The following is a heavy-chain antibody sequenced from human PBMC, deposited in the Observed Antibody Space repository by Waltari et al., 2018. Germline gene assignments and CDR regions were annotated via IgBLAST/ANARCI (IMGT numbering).Heavy chain of an antibody. Sequence: QVQLVQSGAEVKKPGSSVKVSCKASGGTFSSYAISWVRQAPGQGLEWMGGIIPIFGTANYAQKRQGRVTMTTDTSTSTAYMELRSLRSDDTAVYYCARDQKRDIVLMVYGSFDYWGQGTLVTVSS. D-gene: IGHD2-8*01. CDR3: ARDQKRDIVLMVYGSFDY. CDR1: GGTFSSYA. J-gene: IGHJ4*02. V-gene: IGHV1-69*06. CDR2: IIPIFGTA.